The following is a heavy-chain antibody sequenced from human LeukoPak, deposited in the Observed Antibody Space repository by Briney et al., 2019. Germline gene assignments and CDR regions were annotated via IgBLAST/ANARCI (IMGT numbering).Heavy chain of an antibody. D-gene: IGHD1-7*01. J-gene: IGHJ5*02. V-gene: IGHV1-18*01. CDR2: ISAYNGNT. CDR3: ARDRYQGSITGTTGGWFDP. CDR1: GYTFTSYG. Sequence: GASVKVSCKASGYTFTSYGISWVRQAPGQGLEWMGWISAYNGNTNYAQKLQGRVTMTTDTSTSTAYMELRSLRSDDTAVYYCARDRYQGSITGTTGGWFDPWGQGTLVTVSS.